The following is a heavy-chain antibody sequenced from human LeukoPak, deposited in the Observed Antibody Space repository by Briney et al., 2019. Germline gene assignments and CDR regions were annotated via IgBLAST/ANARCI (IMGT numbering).Heavy chain of an antibody. CDR3: ARDPRDGGY. J-gene: IGHJ4*02. Sequence: GGSLRLSCAASGFTFSSYAMHWVRQAPGKGLEWVAVISYDGSNKYYADSVKGRFTISRDNAKNSLYLQMNSLRVEDTAVYYCARDPRDGGYWGQGTPVTVSS. CDR2: ISYDGSNK. V-gene: IGHV3-30-3*01. D-gene: IGHD3-16*01. CDR1: GFTFSSYA.